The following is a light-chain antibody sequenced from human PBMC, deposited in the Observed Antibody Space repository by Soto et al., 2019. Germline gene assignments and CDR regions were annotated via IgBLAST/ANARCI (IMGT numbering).Light chain of an antibody. V-gene: IGLV3-21*02. J-gene: IGLJ2*01. CDR3: QVWDVSTDHVV. Sequence: SYGLTRPLSVSVAPGQTARIPCGGDNIATKCVHWYRQKPGLASALVVYDDSDRPSGIPERFSGSNSGNAATLTIIRVEAGDEADYYCQVWDVSTDHVVFGGGTKLTVL. CDR2: DDS. CDR1: NIATKC.